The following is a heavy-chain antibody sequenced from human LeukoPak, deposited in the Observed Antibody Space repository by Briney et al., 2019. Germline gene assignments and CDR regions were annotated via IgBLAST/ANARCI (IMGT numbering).Heavy chain of an antibody. D-gene: IGHD3-9*01. CDR3: ARSRLTKGYFDL. Sequence: GGSLRLSCAASGFTFSSYSMSWVRQAPGKGLEWVANIKQDGSETYYVDSVKGRFTISRDNAKTSLYLQMNSLRAEDTAVYYCARSRLTKGYFDLWGRGTLVTVSS. CDR2: IKQDGSET. V-gene: IGHV3-7*01. CDR1: GFTFSSYS. J-gene: IGHJ2*01.